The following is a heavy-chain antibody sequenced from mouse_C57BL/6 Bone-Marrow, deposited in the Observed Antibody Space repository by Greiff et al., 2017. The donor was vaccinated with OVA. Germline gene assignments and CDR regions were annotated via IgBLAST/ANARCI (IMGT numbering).Heavy chain of an antibody. CDR2: IYPRSGNT. V-gene: IGHV1-81*01. D-gene: IGHD2-4*01. Sequence: VQLQESGAELARPGASVKLSCQASGYTFTSYGISWVKQRTGQGLEWIGEIYPRSGNTYYNEKFKGKATLTADKSSITAYMELRSLTSEDSAVYFCARGERLRLWFAYWGPGTLVTVSA. J-gene: IGHJ3*01. CDR3: ARGERLRLWFAY. CDR1: GYTFTSYG.